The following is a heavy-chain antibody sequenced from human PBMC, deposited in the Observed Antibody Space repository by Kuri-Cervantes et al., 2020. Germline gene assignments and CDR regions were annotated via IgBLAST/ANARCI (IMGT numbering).Heavy chain of an antibody. CDR2: IIPTFGTA. J-gene: IGHJ1*01. CDR1: GGTFSSYA. CDR3: ARWKDGDYPAYFQH. V-gene: IGHV1-69*13. D-gene: IGHD4-17*01. Sequence: SVKVSCKASGGTFSSYAISWVRQAPGQGLEWMGGIIPTFGTANYAQKFQGRVTITADESTSTAYMELSSLRSEDTAVYYCARWKDGDYPAYFQHWGQGTLVTVSS.